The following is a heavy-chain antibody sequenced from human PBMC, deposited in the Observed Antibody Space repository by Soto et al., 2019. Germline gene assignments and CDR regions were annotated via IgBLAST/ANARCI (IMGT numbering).Heavy chain of an antibody. CDR1: GGTFSSYA. Sequence: QVQLVQSGAEVKKPGSSVKVSCKASGGTFSSYAISWVRQAPGQGLEWMGGLIPIFGTANYAQKFQGRVTITADESTSTAYMELSSLRSEDTAVYYCARGANRRSSRAHYFDYWGQGTLVTVSS. J-gene: IGHJ4*02. D-gene: IGHD6-13*01. CDR3: ARGANRRSSRAHYFDY. V-gene: IGHV1-69*12. CDR2: LIPIFGTA.